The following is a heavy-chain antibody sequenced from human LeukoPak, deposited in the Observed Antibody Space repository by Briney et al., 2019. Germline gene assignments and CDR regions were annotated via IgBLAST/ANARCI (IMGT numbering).Heavy chain of an antibody. D-gene: IGHD3-10*01. CDR1: GFTFSSYE. CDR2: IISSGKTI. CDR3: ARGGVYYGSGSLHYYYYGMAV. V-gene: IGHV3-48*03. J-gene: IGHJ6*02. Sequence: GALRLSCAASGFTFSSYEMNWGRRAPGKGREGGSYIISSGKTISYPASVKAPFTIPRDNATTSLYLQMTSLRAEDTAVYYCARGGVYYGSGSLHYYYYGMAVWGQGTTVTVSS.